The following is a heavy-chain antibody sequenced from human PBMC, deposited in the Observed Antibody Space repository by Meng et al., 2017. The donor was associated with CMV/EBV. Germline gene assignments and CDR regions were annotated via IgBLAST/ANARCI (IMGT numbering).Heavy chain of an antibody. D-gene: IGHD6-13*01. J-gene: IGHJ6*02. CDR2: IWYDGSNK. Sequence: GGSLRLSCAASGFTFSSYGMHWVRQAPGKGLEWVAVIWYDGSNKYYADSVKGRFTISRDNSKNTLYLQMNSLRAEDTAVYYCAKDQSGGSSYGFLYGMDVWGQGTTVTAP. CDR3: AKDQSGGSSYGFLYGMDV. CDR1: GFTFSSYG. V-gene: IGHV3-33*06.